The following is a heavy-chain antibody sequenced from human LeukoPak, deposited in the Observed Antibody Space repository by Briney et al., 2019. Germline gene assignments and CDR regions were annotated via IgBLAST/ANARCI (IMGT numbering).Heavy chain of an antibody. CDR3: ARHSTTVTPRNFDY. D-gene: IGHD4-17*01. Sequence: GESLKISSKGSGYTFINYWIAWVRQMPGKGLEWMGIIYPGDSDTRYSPSFEGQVTISADRSINTAYLQWSSLRASDTATYYCARHSTTVTPRNFDYWGQGTLVTVSA. CDR2: IYPGDSDT. V-gene: IGHV5-51*01. CDR1: GYTFINYW. J-gene: IGHJ4*02.